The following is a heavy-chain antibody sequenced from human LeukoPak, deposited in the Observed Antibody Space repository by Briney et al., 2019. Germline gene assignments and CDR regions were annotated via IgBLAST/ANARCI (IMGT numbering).Heavy chain of an antibody. CDR2: IYASGTP. Sequence: SETLSLTCTVSGGSISSYYWSWIRQPAGKGLEWIGRIYASGTPNYNPSLKSRVTMSVDTSKNQFSLKLTSVTAADTAVYYCARDRAYGDYFRWFDPWGQGTLVTVSS. CDR3: ARDRAYGDYFRWFDP. J-gene: IGHJ5*02. CDR1: GGSISSYY. D-gene: IGHD4-17*01. V-gene: IGHV4-4*07.